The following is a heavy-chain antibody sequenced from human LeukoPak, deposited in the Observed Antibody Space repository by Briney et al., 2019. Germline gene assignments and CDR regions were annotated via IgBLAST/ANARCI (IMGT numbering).Heavy chain of an antibody. CDR2: IGTGGDT. V-gene: IGHV3-13*01. CDR1: GFSFSISD. J-gene: IGHJ2*01. CDR3: AREVADSRSWDWSFDL. Sequence: PGGSLRLSCAASGFSFSISDFHWVRQAAGKGLEWVSAIGTGGDTSYWASVKDRFTISRQNAKSSLYLQMNTLRPEDSAVYYCAREVADSRSWDWSFDLWGRGTLVTVSS. D-gene: IGHD6-6*01.